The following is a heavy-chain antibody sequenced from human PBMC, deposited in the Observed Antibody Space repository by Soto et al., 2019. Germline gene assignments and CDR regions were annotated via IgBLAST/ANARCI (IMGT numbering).Heavy chain of an antibody. D-gene: IGHD6-13*01. CDR2: IKGDGSRA. CDR1: GFSFSNWW. Sequence: GGSLRLSCAASGFSFSNWWMHWVRQAPGKGLVWVSRIKGDGSRANYADSVKGRFTVSRDNAKNTVYLQVNSLRVEDTAVYYCAKDLHDAAADYWGQGTLVTVSS. V-gene: IGHV3-74*01. CDR3: AKDLHDAAADY. J-gene: IGHJ4*02.